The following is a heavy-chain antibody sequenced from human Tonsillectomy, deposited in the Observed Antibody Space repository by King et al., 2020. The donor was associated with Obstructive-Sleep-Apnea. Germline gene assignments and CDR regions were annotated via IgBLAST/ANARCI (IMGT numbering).Heavy chain of an antibody. CDR2: SNIRGTT. CDR3: AKEGGGSGVYWVDS. D-gene: IGHD3-10*01. J-gene: IGHJ5*01. Sequence: DEQLVQSGVGLVQPGGSLSLSCAASGFTFYSYAMSWVRQAPGKGLEWVSASNIRGTTFYADSVKGRLTISRDNSKYTVDLQVNSLRAEDTAFYYCAKEGGGSGVYWVDSWGQGTLVTVSS. V-gene: IGHV3-23*04. CDR1: GFTFYSYA.